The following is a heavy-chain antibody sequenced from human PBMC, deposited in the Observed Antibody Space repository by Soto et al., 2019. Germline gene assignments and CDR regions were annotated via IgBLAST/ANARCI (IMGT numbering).Heavy chain of an antibody. D-gene: IGHD3-9*01. Sequence: QLQLQESGPGLVKPSETLSLTCSVPGDSINSDKYYWGWSRQPPGKGLEWIGSIYFRGNTYYNPSLQTRDTISLDKSKSEFSLKLNSVTAADSAVYFCARLEGLATISYYFDFCGPGALVTVSS. CDR2: IYFRGNT. J-gene: IGHJ4*02. CDR1: GDSINSDKYY. V-gene: IGHV4-39*01. CDR3: ARLEGLATISYYFDF.